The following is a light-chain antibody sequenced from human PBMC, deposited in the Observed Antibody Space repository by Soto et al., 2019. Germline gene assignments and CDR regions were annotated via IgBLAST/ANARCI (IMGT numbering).Light chain of an antibody. CDR2: EAS. J-gene: IGKJ4*01. Sequence: DIQMTQSASSLSASVGDRVTIPCRASQSITKYLNWYQQKPGKAPKLLIFEASTLQSGVPSRFSGSGSGTDFTLIINSLQPEDFATYYCQQSYTAPFTFGGGTTVEIK. CDR1: QSITKY. V-gene: IGKV1-39*01. CDR3: QQSYTAPFT.